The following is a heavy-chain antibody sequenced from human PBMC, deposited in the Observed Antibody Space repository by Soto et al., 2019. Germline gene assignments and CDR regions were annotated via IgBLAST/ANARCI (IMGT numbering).Heavy chain of an antibody. CDR1: GFIFSRYG. Sequence: QVQLVESGGGVVQSGGSLRLSCGGSGFIFSRYGMHWVRQAPGKGLEWVTGISYDGGERFYADSVKGRFTISRDNSKNRLDLQMSRLRPEDTAVYYCARDLPLYCRGDCNFDFWSQGTLVTVSS. J-gene: IGHJ4*02. CDR2: ISYDGGER. V-gene: IGHV3-30*03. CDR3: ARDLPLYCRGDCNFDF. D-gene: IGHD2-21*02.